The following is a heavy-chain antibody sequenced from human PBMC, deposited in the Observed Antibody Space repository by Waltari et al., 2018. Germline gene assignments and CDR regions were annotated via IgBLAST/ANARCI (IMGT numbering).Heavy chain of an antibody. D-gene: IGHD3-22*01. Sequence: EVQLVESGGGLVQPGGSLRLSCAASGFTFSSSSMNWVRQAPGKGLEWVSYISSSSSTIYYTDSVKGRFTISRDNAKNSLYLQMNSLRAEDTAVYYCARDSGYLDYWGQGTLVTVSS. CDR1: GFTFSSSS. J-gene: IGHJ4*02. CDR3: ARDSGYLDY. V-gene: IGHV3-48*01. CDR2: ISSSSSTI.